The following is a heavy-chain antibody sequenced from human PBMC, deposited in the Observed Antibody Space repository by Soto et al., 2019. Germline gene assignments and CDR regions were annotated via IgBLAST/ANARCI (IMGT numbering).Heavy chain of an antibody. J-gene: IGHJ4*02. CDR1: GGSVSSGSYY. D-gene: IGHD1-26*01. V-gene: IGHV4-61*01. Sequence: KTSETLSLTCTVSGGSVSSGSYYWSWIRQPPGKGLEWIGYIYYSGSTNYNPSLKSRVTISVDTSKNQFSLKLSSVTAADTAVYYCAREMGADYYFDYWGQGTLVTVSS. CDR2: IYYSGST. CDR3: AREMGADYYFDY.